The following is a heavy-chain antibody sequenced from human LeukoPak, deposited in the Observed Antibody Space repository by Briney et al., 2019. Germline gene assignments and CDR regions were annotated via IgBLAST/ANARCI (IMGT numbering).Heavy chain of an antibody. V-gene: IGHV4-61*02. J-gene: IGHJ6*03. Sequence: SETLSLTCTVSGGSISSGSSYWSWIRQPAGKGLEWVGRIYTSGSTNYNPSLQSRVTISVDTSKNQFSPKLSSVTAADTAVYYCATNQPSYDILTGYLNYYYMDVWGKGTTVTVSS. D-gene: IGHD3-9*01. CDR2: IYTSGST. CDR3: ATNQPSYDILTGYLNYYYMDV. CDR1: GGSISSGSSY.